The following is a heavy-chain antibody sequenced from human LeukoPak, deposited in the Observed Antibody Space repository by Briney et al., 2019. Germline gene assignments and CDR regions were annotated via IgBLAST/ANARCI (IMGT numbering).Heavy chain of an antibody. V-gene: IGHV1-69*06. CDR1: GYTFTSYG. J-gene: IGHJ6*03. D-gene: IGHD2-15*01. Sequence: SVKVSCKASGYTFTSYGISWVRQAPGQGLEWMGGIIPIFGTANYAQKFQGRVTITADKSTSTAYMELSSLRSEDTAVYYCARHCSGGSCYMNPYYYYYMDVWGKGTTVTISS. CDR3: ARHCSGGSCYMNPYYYYYMDV. CDR2: IIPIFGTA.